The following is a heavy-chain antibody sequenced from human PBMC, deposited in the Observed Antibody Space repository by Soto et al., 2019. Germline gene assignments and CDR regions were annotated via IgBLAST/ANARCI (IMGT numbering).Heavy chain of an antibody. J-gene: IGHJ3*02. Sequence: SETLSLTCTVSGGSVTGGGFCWSWIRQHPGEGLEFIGYMCYSGSTNYNPSLKSRVAISIDTSKNQFSLTLTFVTAADTAVYYCASRDYGYTFNIWGQGTIVTVSS. CDR2: MCYSGST. CDR3: ASRDYGYTFNI. D-gene: IGHD4-17*01. CDR1: GGSVTGGGFC. V-gene: IGHV4-31*03.